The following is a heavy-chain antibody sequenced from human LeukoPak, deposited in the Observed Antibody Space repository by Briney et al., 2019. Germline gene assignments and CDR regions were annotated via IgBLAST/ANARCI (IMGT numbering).Heavy chain of an antibody. CDR2: ISYDGSNK. CDR1: GFTFSSYG. D-gene: IGHD5-24*01. Sequence: PGRSLRLSCAASGFTFSSYGMHWVRQAPGKGLEWVAVISYDGSNKYYADSVKGRFTISRDNSKNTLYLQMNSLRAEDTAVYYCAKDVMALPDYWGQGTLVTVSS. CDR3: AKDVMALPDY. V-gene: IGHV3-30*18. J-gene: IGHJ4*02.